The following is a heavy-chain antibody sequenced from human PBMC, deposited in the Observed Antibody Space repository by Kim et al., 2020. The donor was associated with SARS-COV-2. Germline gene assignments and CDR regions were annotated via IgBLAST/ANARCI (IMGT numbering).Heavy chain of an antibody. V-gene: IGHV1-8*01. CDR3: ARGLNRGTIFGVKVRGTRHFDY. J-gene: IGHJ4*02. Sequence: ASVKVSCKASGYTFTSYDINWVRQATGQGLEWMGWMNPNSGNTGYAQKFQGRVTMTRNTSISTACMDLSSLTSEDTAVYYCARGLNRGTIFGVKVRGTRHFDYWGQGTLVTVSS. D-gene: IGHD3-3*01. CDR2: MNPNSGNT. CDR1: GYTFTSYD.